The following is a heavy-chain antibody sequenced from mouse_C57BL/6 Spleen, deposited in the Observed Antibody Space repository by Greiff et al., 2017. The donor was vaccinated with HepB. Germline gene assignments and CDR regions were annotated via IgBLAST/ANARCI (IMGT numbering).Heavy chain of an antibody. CDR1: GYTFTDYY. Sequence: EVQLQQSGPVLVKPGASVKMSCKASGYTFTDYYMNWVKQSHGKSLEWIGVINPYNGGTSYNQKFKGKATLTVDKSSSTAYMELNSLTSEDSAVYYCARESNYFDCWGQGTTLTDSS. CDR2: INPYNGGT. D-gene: IGHD1-3*01. V-gene: IGHV1-19*01. CDR3: ARESNYFDC. J-gene: IGHJ2*01.